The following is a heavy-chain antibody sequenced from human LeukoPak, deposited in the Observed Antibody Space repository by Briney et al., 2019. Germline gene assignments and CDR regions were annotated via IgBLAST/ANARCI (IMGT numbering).Heavy chain of an antibody. Sequence: PSESLSLTCTVSGGSVSSYDGSWIRQPPGKGRGWVGYIYESGSTNYNPSLKSRVTISVDTSKNQFSLKLSSVTAADTAVYYCARQSPFDYYGSGSPFDYWGQGTLVTVSS. CDR2: IYESGST. CDR3: ARQSPFDYYGSGSPFDY. J-gene: IGHJ4*02. V-gene: IGHV4-59*08. CDR1: GGSVSSYD. D-gene: IGHD3-10*01.